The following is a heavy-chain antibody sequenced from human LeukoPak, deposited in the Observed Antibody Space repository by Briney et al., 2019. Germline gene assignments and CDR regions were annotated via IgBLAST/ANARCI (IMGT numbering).Heavy chain of an antibody. J-gene: IGHJ4*02. V-gene: IGHV4-39*07. CDR3: ARGGVYDSCDY. D-gene: IGHD3-22*01. Sequence: SETLSLTCTVAGDSISTSRYYWGWLRQPPGKGLQWIGSIYHSGSTYYNPSLKSRVTISVDTSKNQFSLKLSSVTAADTAVYYCARGGVYDSCDYWGQGTLVTVSS. CDR2: IYHSGST. CDR1: GDSISTSRYY.